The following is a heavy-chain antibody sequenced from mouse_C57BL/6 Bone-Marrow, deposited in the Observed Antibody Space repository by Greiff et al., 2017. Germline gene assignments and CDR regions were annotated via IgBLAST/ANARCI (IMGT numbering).Heavy chain of an antibody. CDR3: ARGLGPPPFDR. V-gene: IGHV1-81*01. D-gene: IGHD4-1*01. J-gene: IGHJ2*01. CDR2: IYPRSGNT. Sequence: VQLVESRAERARPGASVKLSCKASGYTCTSYGISWVKQRTGQGLEWIGEIYPRSGNTYYNEKFKGKATLTADKSSSTAYMELRSLTSEDSAVYVCARGLGPPPFDRWGDGRPPSVSS. CDR1: GYTCTSYG.